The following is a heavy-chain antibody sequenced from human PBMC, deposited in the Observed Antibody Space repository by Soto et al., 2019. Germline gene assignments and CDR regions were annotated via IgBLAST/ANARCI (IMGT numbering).Heavy chain of an antibody. CDR1: GGTFSSYA. J-gene: IGHJ4*02. V-gene: IGHV1-69*01. Sequence: QVQRVQSGAEVKKPGSSVKVSCKASGGTFSSYAISWVRQAPGQGLEWMGGIIPIFGTANYAQKFQGRVTITADESTSTAYMELSRLRSEDTDVYYCAREVNDSVWGSYRFYYFDYWGQGTLVTVSS. CDR3: AREVNDSVWGSYRFYYFDY. CDR2: IIPIFGTA. D-gene: IGHD3-16*02.